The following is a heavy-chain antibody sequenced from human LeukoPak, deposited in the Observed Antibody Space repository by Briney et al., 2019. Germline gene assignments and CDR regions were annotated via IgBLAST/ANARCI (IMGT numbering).Heavy chain of an antibody. V-gene: IGHV3-23*01. J-gene: IGHJ4*02. CDR3: AKLKVLTAAAPRGYFDY. D-gene: IGHD2-2*01. Sequence: GGSLRLSCAASGFTFSSYAMSWVRQAPGKGLEWVSTIGTSGASTYSADSVKGRFTISRDNSKNMLYLQMNSLTAEDTAVYYCAKLKVLTAAAPRGYFDYWGQGTLVTVSS. CDR2: IGTSGAST. CDR1: GFTFSSYA.